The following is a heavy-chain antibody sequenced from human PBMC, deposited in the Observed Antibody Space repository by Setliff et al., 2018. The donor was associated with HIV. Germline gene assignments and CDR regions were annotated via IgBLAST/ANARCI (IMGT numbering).Heavy chain of an antibody. Sequence: ASVKVSCKASGYTFIGHYIHWVRQAPGQGLEWMGWTNPNSGDTKYAQKFQDRVSLTRDTSLSTAYMELSSLTSDDTAIYYCARDEPKNTEAAPAYWGQGTLVTVSS. CDR3: ARDEPKNTEAAPAY. D-gene: IGHD6-6*01. V-gene: IGHV1-2*02. CDR1: GYTFIGHY. J-gene: IGHJ4*02. CDR2: TNPNSGDT.